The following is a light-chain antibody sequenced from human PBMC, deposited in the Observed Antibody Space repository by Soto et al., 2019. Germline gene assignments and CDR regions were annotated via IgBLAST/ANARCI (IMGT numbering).Light chain of an antibody. CDR1: KILLHSNGYTY. CDR2: LGS. CDR3: MQALQTPWT. V-gene: IGKV2-28*01. J-gene: IGKJ1*01. Sequence: DIVVTQSPLFLTVTPGEPASISCRSSKILLHSNGYTYLDWYLQKSGQSPQLLFHLGSIRTSGVPDRLSVSESGTDFTLKISRVEAEDVGVYYCMQALQTPWTFGQGTKVEIK.